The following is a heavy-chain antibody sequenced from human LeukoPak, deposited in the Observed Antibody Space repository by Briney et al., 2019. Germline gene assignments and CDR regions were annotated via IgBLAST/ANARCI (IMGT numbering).Heavy chain of an antibody. D-gene: IGHD2-2*01. CDR3: AKDLSVVPAAKASGAFDI. V-gene: IGHV3-23*01. Sequence: GGSLRLSCAASGFTFSSYAMSWVRQAPGKGLEWVSAISGSGGSTYYADSVKDRFTISRDNSKNTLYLQMNSLRAEDTAVYYCAKDLSVVPAAKASGAFDIWGQGTMVTVSS. CDR1: GFTFSSYA. CDR2: ISGSGGST. J-gene: IGHJ3*02.